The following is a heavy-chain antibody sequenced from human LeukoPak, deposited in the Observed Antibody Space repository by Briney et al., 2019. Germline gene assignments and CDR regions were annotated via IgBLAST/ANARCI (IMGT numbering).Heavy chain of an antibody. CDR3: ARDLRGSGSYYTYYFDY. CDR2: INPNSGGT. V-gene: IGHV1-2*02. CDR1: GYTFTGCY. Sequence: ASVKVSCKASGYTFTGCYMHWVRQAPGQGLEWMGWINPNSGGTNYAQKFQGRVTMTRDTSISTAYMELSRLRSDDTAVYYCARDLRGSGSYYTYYFDYWGQGTLVTVSS. D-gene: IGHD3-10*01. J-gene: IGHJ4*02.